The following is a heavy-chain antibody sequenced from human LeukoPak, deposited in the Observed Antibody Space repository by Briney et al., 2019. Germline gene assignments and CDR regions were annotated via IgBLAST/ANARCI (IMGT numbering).Heavy chain of an antibody. V-gene: IGHV4-39*07. CDR1: GDSFTSVTDY. D-gene: IGHD6-19*01. CDR2: GDYSGGT. Sequence: SETLSLTCTVSGDSFTSVTDYWAWIRQPPGKGLEWIASGDYSGGTYYNPSLESRVAISADMSKNQNSLKLTSVTGADTAVYYCAGECGEEYSSGWYKTNYFYNWGQGIRVTVSS. CDR3: AGECGEEYSSGWYKTNYFYN. J-gene: IGHJ4*02.